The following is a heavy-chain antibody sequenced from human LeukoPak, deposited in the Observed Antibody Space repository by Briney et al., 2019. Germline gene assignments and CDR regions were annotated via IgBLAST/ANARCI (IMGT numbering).Heavy chain of an antibody. J-gene: IGHJ4*02. D-gene: IGHD3-10*01. Sequence: PGRSLRLSCAASGFTFSSYGMHWVRQAPGKGLEWVAVISDDGSNKYYADSVKGRFTISRDNSKNTLYLQMNSLRAEDTAVYYCAKDCLLWFGELSPGDYWGQGTLVTVSS. CDR3: AKDCLLWFGELSPGDY. CDR2: ISDDGSNK. CDR1: GFTFSSYG. V-gene: IGHV3-30*18.